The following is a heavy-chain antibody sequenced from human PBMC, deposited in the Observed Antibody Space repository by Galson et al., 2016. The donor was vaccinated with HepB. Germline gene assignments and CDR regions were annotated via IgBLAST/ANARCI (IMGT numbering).Heavy chain of an antibody. Sequence: ETLSLTCTVSGGSISRRGYYWGWIRQPPGKGLEWIGSLYYSGLTYYNPTLKSRVTISVDTSKNQFSLKLSSVTAADTAVYYCARQVGDYVWGGRFDPWGQGTLVTVSS. CDR2: LYYSGLT. J-gene: IGHJ5*02. D-gene: IGHD3-16*01. CDR3: ARQVGDYVWGGRFDP. V-gene: IGHV4-39*01. CDR1: GGSISRRGYY.